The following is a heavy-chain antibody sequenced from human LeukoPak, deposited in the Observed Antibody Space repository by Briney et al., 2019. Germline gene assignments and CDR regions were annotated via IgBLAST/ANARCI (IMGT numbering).Heavy chain of an antibody. V-gene: IGHV3-21*06. CDR3: ARVRNTVVTPRNAFDI. CDR2: IRTSSSYI. J-gene: IGHJ3*02. Sequence: GGSLRLSCAASGFTFSRYSMNWVRQAPGMALEWVSSIRTSSSYIDYADSVKGRSTISRDNAKSSLYLQMNSLRAEDTAVYYCARVRNTVVTPRNAFDIWGRGTMVTVSS. D-gene: IGHD4-23*01. CDR1: GFTFSRYS.